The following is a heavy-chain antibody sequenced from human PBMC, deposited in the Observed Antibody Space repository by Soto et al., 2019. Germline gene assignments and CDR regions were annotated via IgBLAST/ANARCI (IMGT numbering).Heavy chain of an antibody. CDR1: GFTFSSYS. CDR2: FRAGGDDGTT. J-gene: IGHJ4*02. CDR3: AKKVNSGSGSQYFDY. Sequence: GGSLRLSCVASGFTFSSYSMSWVRQAPGKGLEWVSGFRAGGDDGTTYYADYVQGRFTISRDNSKNTLFLQMNSLRAEETALYYCAKKVNSGSGSQYFDYFGQRTLVTVSS. D-gene: IGHD3-10*01. V-gene: IGHV3-23*01.